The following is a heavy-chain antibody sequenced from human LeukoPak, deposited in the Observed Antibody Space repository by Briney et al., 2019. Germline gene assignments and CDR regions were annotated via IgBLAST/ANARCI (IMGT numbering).Heavy chain of an antibody. Sequence: GESLKISCKGAGYSFTSYWIGWVRQMPGKGLEWMGIIYPDDSDTRYSPSFQGQVTISADKSISTAYLQWSSLKASDTAMYYCARGPRVGAYYWYFGLWGRGTLVTVSS. CDR1: GYSFTSYW. CDR3: ARGPRVGAYYWYFGL. CDR2: IYPDDSDT. J-gene: IGHJ2*01. D-gene: IGHD1-26*01. V-gene: IGHV5-51*01.